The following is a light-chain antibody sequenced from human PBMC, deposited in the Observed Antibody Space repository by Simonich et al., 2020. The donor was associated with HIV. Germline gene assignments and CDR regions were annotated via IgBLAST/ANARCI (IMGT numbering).Light chain of an antibody. Sequence: DIQMTQSPSSLSASVGDRVTITCRASQGIRYSLACNQQKPGKAPKLLIYAASSLQNEVPSRFSGSGSGTDFTLTISSLQPDDFATYYCQQSYSTLMYTFGQGTKLEIK. CDR1: QGIRYS. CDR2: AAS. J-gene: IGKJ2*01. CDR3: QQSYSTLMYT. V-gene: IGKV1-39*01.